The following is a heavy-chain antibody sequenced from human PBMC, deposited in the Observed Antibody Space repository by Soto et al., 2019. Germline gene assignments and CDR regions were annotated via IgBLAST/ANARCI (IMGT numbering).Heavy chain of an antibody. Sequence: GASVKVSCKVSGYTLTELSMHWVRQAPGKGLEWMGGFDPEDGETIYAQKFQGRVTMTEDTSTDTAYMELSSLRSEDTAVYYCATDKLGVVVAAWGPTFDPWGQGTLVTVSS. D-gene: IGHD2-15*01. V-gene: IGHV1-24*01. CDR1: GYTLTELS. CDR3: ATDKLGVVVAAWGPTFDP. J-gene: IGHJ5*02. CDR2: FDPEDGET.